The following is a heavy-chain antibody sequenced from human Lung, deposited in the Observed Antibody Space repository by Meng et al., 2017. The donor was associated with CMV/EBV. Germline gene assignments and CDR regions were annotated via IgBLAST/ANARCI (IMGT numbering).Heavy chain of an antibody. CDR3: AKDLMDSSGWYEYYYHGMDV. V-gene: IGHV3-23*03. Sequence: GESLKISCAASGFTFSSYAMSWVRQAPGKGLEWVSLIYSGGTSTYYADSVKGRFTTSRDNSKNTLYLQMNSLRAEDTAVYYCAKDLMDSSGWYEYYYHGMDVWGPGXTVTVSS. CDR1: GFTFSSYA. D-gene: IGHD6-19*01. CDR2: IYSGGTST. J-gene: IGHJ6*02.